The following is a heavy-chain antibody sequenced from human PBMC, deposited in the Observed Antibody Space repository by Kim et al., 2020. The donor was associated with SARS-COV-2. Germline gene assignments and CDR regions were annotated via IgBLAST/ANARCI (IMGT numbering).Heavy chain of an antibody. J-gene: IGHJ4*02. CDR3: AKVYGAKVYGELDY. CDR1: GFTFDDYA. V-gene: IGHV3-9*01. Sequence: GGSLRLSCAASGFTFDDYAMHWVRQAPGKGLEWVSGISWNSGSIGYADSVKGRFTISRDNAKNSLYLQMNSLRAEDTALYYCAKVYGAKVYGELDYWGQGTLVTVSS. D-gene: IGHD1-26*01. CDR2: ISWNSGSI.